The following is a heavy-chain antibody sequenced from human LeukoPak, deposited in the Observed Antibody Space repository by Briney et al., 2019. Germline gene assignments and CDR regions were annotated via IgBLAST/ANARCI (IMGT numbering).Heavy chain of an antibody. Sequence: PSETLSLTCTVSGGPMSRYYWSWIRPPPGKGLEWIGYIYYSGSTKYNPSLKSQATISVDTSKIQFSLKLSSVTAADSAVYYCARGARAGYNLDPFDYWGQGTLVTVSS. J-gene: IGHJ4*02. D-gene: IGHD5-24*01. CDR1: GGPMSRYY. V-gene: IGHV4-59*08. CDR2: IYYSGST. CDR3: ARGARAGYNLDPFDY.